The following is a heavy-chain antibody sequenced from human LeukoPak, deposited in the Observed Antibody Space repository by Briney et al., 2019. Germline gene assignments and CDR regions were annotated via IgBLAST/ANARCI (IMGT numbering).Heavy chain of an antibody. CDR3: AQNRYCIIAVCHGDFDD. Sequence: TGGSLRLSRPASAFIAGSPSTGSARQAPGKGLEWVSTTSGSGGSTYYADSVKGRFTISRDNSKNTVYLQINSLRAEDTAVYNSAQNRYCIIAVCHGDFDDWGQGTLVTVSS. CDR1: AFIAGSPS. CDR2: TSGSGGST. V-gene: IGHV3-23*01. J-gene: IGHJ4*02. D-gene: IGHD2-8*01.